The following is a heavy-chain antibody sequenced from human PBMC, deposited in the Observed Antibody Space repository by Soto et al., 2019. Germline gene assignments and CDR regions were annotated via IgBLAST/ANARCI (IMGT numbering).Heavy chain of an antibody. CDR3: ARHLQAGGDGYNYGFQH. D-gene: IGHD5-12*01. CDR1: GYSFTSYW. V-gene: IGHV5-51*01. Sequence: GESLKTSCKGSGYSFTSYWIGWVRQMPGKGLEWMGIIYPGDSDTRYSPSFQGQVTISADKSISTAYLQWSSLKASDTAMYYCARHLQAGGDGYNYGFQHWGQGTLVTVSS. J-gene: IGHJ1*01. CDR2: IYPGDSDT.